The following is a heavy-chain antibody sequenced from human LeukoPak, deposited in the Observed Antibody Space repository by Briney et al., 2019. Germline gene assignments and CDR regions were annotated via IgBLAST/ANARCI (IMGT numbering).Heavy chain of an antibody. Sequence: APVKVSCKASGYTFTGYYMHWVRQAPGQGLEWMGIINPSGGSTSYAQKFQGRVTMTRDMSTSTVYMELSSLRSEDTAVYYCARDFANDSSGYNFDYWGQGTLVTVSS. CDR3: ARDFANDSSGYNFDY. J-gene: IGHJ4*02. D-gene: IGHD3-22*01. V-gene: IGHV1-46*01. CDR1: GYTFTGYY. CDR2: INPSGGST.